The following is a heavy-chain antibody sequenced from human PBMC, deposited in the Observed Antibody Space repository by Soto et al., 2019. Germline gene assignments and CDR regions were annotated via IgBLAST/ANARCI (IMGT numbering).Heavy chain of an antibody. V-gene: IGHV3-23*01. CDR2: IDNSGGAT. Sequence: GGSLRLSCAASGFTFSGYAMGWVRQAPGKGLEWVSLIDNSGGATFYADSVKGRLTISRDNSKNTLYLQMNSLRADDTAVYFCAKVYASDYFFDHWSQGTLVTVSS. CDR1: GFTFSGYA. D-gene: IGHD2-2*01. J-gene: IGHJ4*02. CDR3: AKVYASDYFFDH.